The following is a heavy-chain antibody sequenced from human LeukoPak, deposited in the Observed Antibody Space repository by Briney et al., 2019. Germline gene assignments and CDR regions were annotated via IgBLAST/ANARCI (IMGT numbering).Heavy chain of an antibody. D-gene: IGHD2-2*01. CDR3: ARGPQYQLLYFYYYYMDV. CDR2: MNPNSGNT. CDR1: GYTFTSYD. J-gene: IGHJ6*03. Sequence: GASVKVSCKASGYTFTSYDINWVRQATGQGLEWMGWMNPNSGNTGYAQKFQGRVTITRNTSISTAYMELSSLRSEDTAVSYCARGPQYQLLYFYYYYMDVWDKGTTVTVSS. V-gene: IGHV1-8*03.